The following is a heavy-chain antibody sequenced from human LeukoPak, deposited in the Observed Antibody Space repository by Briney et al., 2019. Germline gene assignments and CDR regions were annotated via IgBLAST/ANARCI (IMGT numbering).Heavy chain of an antibody. CDR3: AKDRAYAFDY. CDR2: TSANGAKI. CDR1: VFPFSTYA. D-gene: IGHD3-16*01. J-gene: IGHJ4*02. V-gene: IGHV3-23*01. Sequence: GGSLRLSCAASVFPFSTYAMSWVRQAPGKGLEWVAATSANGAKIFYADSVRGRFTISRDNSKNTLYLQLKSLRAEDTAVYYCAKDRAYAFDYWGRGTLVTVSS.